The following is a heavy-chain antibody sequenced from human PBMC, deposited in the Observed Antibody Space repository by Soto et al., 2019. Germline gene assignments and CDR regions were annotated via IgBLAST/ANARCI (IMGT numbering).Heavy chain of an antibody. CDR2: INWSGEST. CDR1: GFIFEDYG. V-gene: IGHV3-20*04. CDR3: ARNRRRAPYYFDF. J-gene: IGHJ4*02. Sequence: PGGSLRLSCVGSGFIFEDYGMNWVRQSPGKGLEWLSFINWSGESTVYGDSVRGRFTISRDNAKNSLYLQMNSLRAEDTALYYCARNRRRAPYYFDFCGQG.